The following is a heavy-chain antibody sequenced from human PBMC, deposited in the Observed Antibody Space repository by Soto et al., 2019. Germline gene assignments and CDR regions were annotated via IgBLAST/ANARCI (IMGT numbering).Heavy chain of an antibody. D-gene: IGHD3-3*01. CDR1: GYTFTSYA. CDR2: INTNTGNP. J-gene: IGHJ6*02. Sequence: AAVKVSCKASGYTFTSYAMNWVRQAPGQGLEWMGWINTNTGNPTYAQGFTGRFVFSLDTSVSTAYLQICSLKAEDTAVYYCARDRGYYDFWSGYFDVRYYYYGMDVWGQGTTVTVSS. V-gene: IGHV7-4-1*01. CDR3: ARDRGYYDFWSGYFDVRYYYYGMDV.